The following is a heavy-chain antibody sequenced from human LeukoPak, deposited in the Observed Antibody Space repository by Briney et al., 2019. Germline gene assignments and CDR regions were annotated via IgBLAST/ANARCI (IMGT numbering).Heavy chain of an antibody. CDR1: GYTFTSYG. V-gene: IGHV1-46*01. Sequence: ASVKVSCKASGYTFTSYGISWVRQAPGQGLEWMGIINPSGGSTSYAQKFQGRVTMTRDTSTSTVYMELSSLRSEDTAVYYCARDFSFAYYYDSSGYYYDYWGQGTLVTVSS. CDR2: INPSGGST. J-gene: IGHJ4*02. D-gene: IGHD3-22*01. CDR3: ARDFSFAYYYDSSGYYYDY.